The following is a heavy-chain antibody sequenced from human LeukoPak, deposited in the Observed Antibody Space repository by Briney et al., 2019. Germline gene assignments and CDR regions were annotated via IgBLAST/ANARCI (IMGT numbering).Heavy chain of an antibody. CDR2: ISSGGETI. CDR1: GFTFSSYE. J-gene: IGHJ4*02. Sequence: GGSLRLSCAASGFTFSSYEMNWVRQAPGKGLEWVSYISSGGETIYYADSVNGRFTISRDNAKNSLYLQMNSLRGEDTAVYYCARDAQSVRGVIPYFDYWGQGTLVTVSS. D-gene: IGHD3-10*01. V-gene: IGHV3-48*03. CDR3: ARDAQSVRGVIPYFDY.